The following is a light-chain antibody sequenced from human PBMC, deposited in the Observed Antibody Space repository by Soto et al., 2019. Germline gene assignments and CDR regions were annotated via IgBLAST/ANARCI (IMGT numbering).Light chain of an antibody. J-gene: IGKJ1*01. Sequence: DIQMTQSPSTLSASVEDRVTITCRASQSLDSWLAWYQQKPGKPPKLLIYKTSILEFGVPSRFSGSGSGTLLTLTINSLQPDDFATYDCQQYHTFSTFGQGTKVEIK. CDR3: QQYHTFST. CDR2: KTS. CDR1: QSLDSW. V-gene: IGKV1-5*03.